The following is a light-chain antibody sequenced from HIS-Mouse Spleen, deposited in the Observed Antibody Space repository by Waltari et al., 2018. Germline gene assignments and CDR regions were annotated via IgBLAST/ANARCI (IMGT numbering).Light chain of an antibody. CDR3: QVWDSSSDHPV. CDR2: DDS. V-gene: IGLV3-21*03. Sequence: SYVLTQPPSVSVAPGKTARITCGGNNIGSKSVHWYQQKPGQAPVLAVYDDSDRPSGIPGRFSGSNSGNTATLTIGRVEAGDEADYYCQVWDSSSDHPVFGGGTKLTVL. J-gene: IGLJ2*01. CDR1: NIGSKS.